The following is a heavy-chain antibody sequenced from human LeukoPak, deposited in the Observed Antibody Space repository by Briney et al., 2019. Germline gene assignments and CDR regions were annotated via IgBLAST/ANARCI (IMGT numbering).Heavy chain of an antibody. D-gene: IGHD5-12*01. CDR3: ARESIVATISHFDY. CDR2: IKQDGSEK. Sequence: PGGSLRLSCAASGFTFSSYWMSWVRQAPGKGLEWVANIKQDGSEKYYVDSVKGRSTISRDNAKNSLYLQMNSLRAEDTAVYYCARESIVATISHFDYWGQGTLVTVSS. V-gene: IGHV3-7*01. CDR1: GFTFSSYW. J-gene: IGHJ4*02.